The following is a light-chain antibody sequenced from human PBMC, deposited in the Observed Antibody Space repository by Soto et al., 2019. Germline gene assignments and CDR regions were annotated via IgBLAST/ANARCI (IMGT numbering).Light chain of an antibody. J-gene: IGLJ1*01. V-gene: IGLV1-40*01. CDR1: SSNIGAGYD. CDR3: QSYDSSLSGYV. CDR2: GSS. Sequence: QSVLTRPPSVSGAPGQRVTISCTGSSSNIGAGYDVHWYQQLPGTAPKLLIYGSSYRPSGVPDRFSGSKSGTSASLAITGLQAEDEADYYCQSYDSSLSGYVFGTGTKVTVL.